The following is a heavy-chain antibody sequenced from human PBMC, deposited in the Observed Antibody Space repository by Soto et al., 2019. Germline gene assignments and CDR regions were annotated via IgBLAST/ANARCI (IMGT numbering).Heavy chain of an antibody. D-gene: IGHD3-22*01. J-gene: IGHJ5*02. V-gene: IGHV3-23*01. CDR2: ISDGGGYT. CDR1: GFTFNTYA. CDR3: VKNNLAFDSSGEYWYGEP. Sequence: EVQLLESGGGLVQPGGSLRLSCAASGFTFNTYAMNWVRQAPGKGLEWVSVISDGGGYTNYADSVKGRFTFSRDNSKNTMYLQMNSLGAEDTAVYYCVKNNLAFDSSGEYWYGEPWGQGTLVTVSS.